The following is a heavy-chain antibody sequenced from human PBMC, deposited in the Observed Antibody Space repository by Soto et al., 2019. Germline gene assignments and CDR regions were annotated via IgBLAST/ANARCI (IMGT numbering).Heavy chain of an antibody. J-gene: IGHJ6*02. CDR1: VFTFSDYY. V-gene: IGHV3-11*01. Sequence: GGSLRLSCAASVFTFSDYYMSWIRQAPGKGLEWVSYISSSGSTIYYADSVKGRFTISRDNAKNSLYLQMNSLRAEDTAVYYCARDRPYNWNYYGIYYYYYGMDVWGQGTTVTVSS. CDR3: ARDRPYNWNYYGIYYYYYGMDV. D-gene: IGHD1-7*01. CDR2: ISSSGSTI.